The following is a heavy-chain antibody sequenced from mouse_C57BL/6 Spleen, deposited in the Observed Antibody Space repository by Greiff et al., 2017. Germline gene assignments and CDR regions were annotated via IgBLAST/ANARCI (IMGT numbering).Heavy chain of an antibody. Sequence: VQLQQSGAELMKPGASVKLSCKPTCYTFTGYWIEWVKQRPGHGLEWIGEILPGSGSTNYNEKFKGKATFTADTSSNTAYMQLSSLATEDSAIYYCARGRLRLGYYFDYWRQGTTRTFSS. V-gene: IGHV1-9*01. J-gene: IGHJ2*01. CDR3: ARGRLRLGYYFDY. CDR2: ILPGSGST. D-gene: IGHD2-4*01. CDR1: CYTFTGYW.